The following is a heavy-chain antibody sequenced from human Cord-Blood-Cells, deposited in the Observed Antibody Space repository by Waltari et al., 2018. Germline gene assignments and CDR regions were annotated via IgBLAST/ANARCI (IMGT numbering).Heavy chain of an antibody. D-gene: IGHD6-6*01. CDR2: IKSKTDGGTT. CDR3: TLVRGGDY. Sequence: EVQLVESGGGLVKPGGSLRLSCAASGFTFSNAWMSWVRQAPGKGLGWGGLIKSKTDGGTTGYAAPVKVRFTISRDESKNTLYLEMKSLKTEDTAVYYCTLVRGGDYWGQGTLVTVSS. CDR1: GFTFSNAW. J-gene: IGHJ4*02. V-gene: IGHV3-15*01.